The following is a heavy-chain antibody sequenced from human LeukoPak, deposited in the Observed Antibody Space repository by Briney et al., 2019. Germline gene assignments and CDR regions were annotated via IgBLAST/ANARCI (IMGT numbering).Heavy chain of an antibody. Sequence: GGSLRLSCAASGFTFSSYAMSWVRQAPGKGLEWVSAISGSGGSTYYADSVKGRFTISRGNSKNTLYLQMNSLRAEDTAVYYCAKHYYDSSGYLPLRAHLDYWGQGTLVTVSS. CDR3: AKHYYDSSGYLPLRAHLDY. J-gene: IGHJ4*02. D-gene: IGHD3-22*01. V-gene: IGHV3-23*01. CDR1: GFTFSSYA. CDR2: ISGSGGST.